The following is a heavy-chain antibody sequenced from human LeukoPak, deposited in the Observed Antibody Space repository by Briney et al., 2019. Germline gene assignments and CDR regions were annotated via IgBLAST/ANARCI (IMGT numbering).Heavy chain of an antibody. CDR1: GGSISSYY. CDR2: IYHSGST. CDR3: ARVAYYFDSSGYYVYYFDN. V-gene: IGHV4-59*12. Sequence: PSETLSLTCTVSGGSISSYYWSWIRQPPGKGLEWIGYIYHSGSTYYNPSLESRVTISVDMSKNQFSLNLTSVTAADTAAYFCARVAYYFDSSGYYVYYFDNWGQGTPVTVSS. J-gene: IGHJ4*02. D-gene: IGHD3-22*01.